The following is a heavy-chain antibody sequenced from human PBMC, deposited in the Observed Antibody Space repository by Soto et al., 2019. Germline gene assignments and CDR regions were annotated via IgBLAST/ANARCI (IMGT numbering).Heavy chain of an antibody. CDR3: ARVRDWFDP. V-gene: IGHV4-34*01. CDR1: GGSFSGYY. CDR2: IDHSGYT. Sequence: XGTLSLTCAVYGGSFSGYYWNWIRQPPGKGLEWIGEIDHSGYTNYNPSLKSRVTISVDTSKNQFSLRLTSVTAADTAVYYCARVRDWFDPWGQGTLVTVSS. D-gene: IGHD3-3*01. J-gene: IGHJ5*02.